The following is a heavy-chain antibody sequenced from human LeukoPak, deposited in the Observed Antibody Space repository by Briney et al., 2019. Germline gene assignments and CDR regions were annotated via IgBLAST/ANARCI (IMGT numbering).Heavy chain of an antibody. CDR1: GYTFTSYG. V-gene: IGHV1-18*01. CDR2: ISAYNGNT. CDR3: ARDSRHGSGWLEGVWYFDY. D-gene: IGHD6-25*01. Sequence: ASVKVSCKASGYTFTSYGISWVRQAPGQGLEWMGWISAYNGNTNYAQKNQGSVTITTDTSKSTAYLEPRSLRSDTTAVYYCARDSRHGSGWLEGVWYFDYWGQGTLVTVSS. J-gene: IGHJ4*02.